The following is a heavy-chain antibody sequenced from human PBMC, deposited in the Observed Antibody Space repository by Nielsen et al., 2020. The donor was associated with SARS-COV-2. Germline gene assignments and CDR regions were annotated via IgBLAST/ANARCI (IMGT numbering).Heavy chain of an antibody. Sequence: ASVQVSCKASGYTFTSYAMHWVRQAPGQRLEWMGWINAGNGNTKYSQKFQGRVTITRDTSASTAYMELSSLRSEDTAVYYCATSSGYYSSFDYWGQGTLVTVSS. CDR3: ATSSGYYSSFDY. J-gene: IGHJ4*02. D-gene: IGHD3-22*01. CDR1: GYTFTSYA. CDR2: INAGNGNT. V-gene: IGHV1-3*01.